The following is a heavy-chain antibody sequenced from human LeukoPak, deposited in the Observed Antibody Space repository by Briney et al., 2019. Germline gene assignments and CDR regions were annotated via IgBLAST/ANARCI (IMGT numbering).Heavy chain of an antibody. CDR2: INHSGST. D-gene: IGHD3-3*01. Sequence: SETLSLTCAVYGGSFSGYYWSWIRQPPGKGLEWIGEINHSGSTNYNPSLKSRVTISVDTSKNQFSLKLSSVTAADTAVYYCARRDSGDYDFWSGSYYYYMDVWGKGTTVTISS. CDR1: GGSFSGYY. J-gene: IGHJ6*03. V-gene: IGHV4-34*01. CDR3: ARRDSGDYDFWSGSYYYYMDV.